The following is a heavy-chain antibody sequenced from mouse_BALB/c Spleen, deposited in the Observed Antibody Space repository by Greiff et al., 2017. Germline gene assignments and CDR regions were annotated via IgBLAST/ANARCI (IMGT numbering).Heavy chain of an antibody. Sequence: EVKLVESGGGLVKPGGSLKLSCAASGFTFSSYAMSWVRQTPEKRLEWVASISSGGSTYYPDSVKGRFTISRDNARNILYLQMSSLRSEDTAMYYCARPYYRYSWFAYWGQGTLVTVSA. CDR1: GFTFSSYA. V-gene: IGHV5-6-5*01. CDR3: ARPYYRYSWFAY. CDR2: ISSGGST. D-gene: IGHD2-14*01. J-gene: IGHJ3*01.